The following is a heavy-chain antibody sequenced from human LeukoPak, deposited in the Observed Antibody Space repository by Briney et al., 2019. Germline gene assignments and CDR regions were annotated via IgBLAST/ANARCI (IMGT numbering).Heavy chain of an antibody. V-gene: IGHV3-7*01. Sequence: GGSLRLSCAASGFTFSSYWMSWVRQAPGTGLEWVANIKQDGSEKYYVDSVKGRFTISRDNAKNSLYLQMNSLRAEDTAVYYCARKLELRARYNWFDPWGQGTLVTVSS. D-gene: IGHD1-7*01. CDR3: ARKLELRARYNWFDP. CDR1: GFTFSSYW. CDR2: IKQDGSEK. J-gene: IGHJ5*02.